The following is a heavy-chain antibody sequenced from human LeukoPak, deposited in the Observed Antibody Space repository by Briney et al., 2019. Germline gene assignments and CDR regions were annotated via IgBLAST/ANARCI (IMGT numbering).Heavy chain of an antibody. CDR2: VYYTGIT. D-gene: IGHD3-10*01. V-gene: IGHV4-39*07. J-gene: IGHJ5*02. CDR3: ARSTWGSGRDWFDP. CDR1: GGSINNRDYF. Sequence: SETLSLTCTVSGGSINNRDYFWGWIRQPPGMGLEWNGNVYYTGITYYKPSLKRRVTISMHTSKNQFSLKLTSLFAADTAVYYCARSTWGSGRDWFDPWGQGTLVTVSS.